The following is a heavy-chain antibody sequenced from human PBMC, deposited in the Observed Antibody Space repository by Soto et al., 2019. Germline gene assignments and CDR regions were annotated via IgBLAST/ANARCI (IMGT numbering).Heavy chain of an antibody. V-gene: IGHV3-7*05. CDR1: GFTFSSYW. Sequence: TGGSLRLSCAASGFTFSSYWMSWVRQAPGKGLEWVANIKQDGSVKYYVDSVKGRFTISRDNAQNSLYLHMNSLRAEDTAVYYCARVRTRGYSSTTLSWFDPWGQGTLVTVSS. D-gene: IGHD5-18*01. CDR2: IKQDGSVK. CDR3: ARVRTRGYSSTTLSWFDP. J-gene: IGHJ5*02.